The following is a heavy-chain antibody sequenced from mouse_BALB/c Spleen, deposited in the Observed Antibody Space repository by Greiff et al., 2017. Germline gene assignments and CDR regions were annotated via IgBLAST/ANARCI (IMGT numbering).Heavy chain of an antibody. J-gene: IGHJ3*01. CDR3: ARGDYGYDGAWFAY. D-gene: IGHD2-2*01. V-gene: IGHV1-18*01. CDR1: GYTFTEYT. CDR2: INPNNGGT. Sequence: EVQLQQSGPELVKPGASVKISCKTSGYTFTEYTMHWVKQSHGKSLKWIGGINPNNGGTSYNQKFKGKATLTVDKSSSTAYMELRSLTSEDSAVYYCARGDYGYDGAWFAYWGQGTLVTVSA.